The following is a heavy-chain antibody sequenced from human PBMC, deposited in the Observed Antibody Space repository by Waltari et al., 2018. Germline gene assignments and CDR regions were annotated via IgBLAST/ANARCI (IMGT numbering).Heavy chain of an antibody. D-gene: IGHD6-6*01. CDR1: GGSISSSSYY. CDR2: IYYSGST. V-gene: IGHV4-39*07. CDR3: ARAARRACWFDP. J-gene: IGHJ5*02. Sequence: QLQLQESGPGLVKPSETLSLTCTVSGGSISSSSYYWGWIRQPPGKGLEWIGSIYYSGSTYYNPSLKSRVTISVDTSKNQFSLKLSSVTAADTAVYYCARAARRACWFDPWGQEPWSPSPQ.